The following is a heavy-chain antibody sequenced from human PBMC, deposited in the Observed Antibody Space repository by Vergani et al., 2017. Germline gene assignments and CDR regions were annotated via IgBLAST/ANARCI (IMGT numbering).Heavy chain of an antibody. V-gene: IGHV4-59*01. D-gene: IGHD2-21*02. CDR3: TTDLEGSYCGGDCYSYYYYGMDV. CDR2: IYYSGST. J-gene: IGHJ6*02. CDR1: GGSISSYY. Sequence: QVQLQESGPGLVKPSETLSLTCTVSGGSISSYYWSWIRQPPGKGLEWIGYIYYSGSTHYSPSLKSRVTISVDTSKNQISLKLSSVTAADTAVYYCTTDLEGSYCGGDCYSYYYYGMDVWGQGTTVTVSS.